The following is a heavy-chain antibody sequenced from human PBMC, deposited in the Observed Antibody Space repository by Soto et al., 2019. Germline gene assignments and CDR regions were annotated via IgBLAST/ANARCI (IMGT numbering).Heavy chain of an antibody. Sequence: ASVKVSCKVSGYTLTELSMHWVRQAPGKGLEWMGGFDPEDGETIYAQKFQGRVTMTEDTSTDTAYMELSSLRSEDTAVYYCATVLFYYDSSVLIRQHWGKGTLVTVSS. V-gene: IGHV1-24*01. CDR2: FDPEDGET. CDR1: GYTLTELS. J-gene: IGHJ1*01. CDR3: ATVLFYYDSSVLIRQH. D-gene: IGHD3-22*01.